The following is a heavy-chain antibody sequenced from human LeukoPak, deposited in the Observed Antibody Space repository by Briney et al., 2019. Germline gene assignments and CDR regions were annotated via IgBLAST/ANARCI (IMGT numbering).Heavy chain of an antibody. CDR1: GFTFTNAW. CDR2: IKQDGSEK. Sequence: GGSLRLSCEASGFTFTNAWMNWVRQAPGKGPEWVANIKQDGSEKYYVDSVKGRFTISRDNAKNSLYLQMNSLRAEDTAVYYCAELGITMIGGVWGKGTTVTISS. J-gene: IGHJ6*04. D-gene: IGHD3-10*02. CDR3: AELGITMIGGV. V-gene: IGHV3-7*01.